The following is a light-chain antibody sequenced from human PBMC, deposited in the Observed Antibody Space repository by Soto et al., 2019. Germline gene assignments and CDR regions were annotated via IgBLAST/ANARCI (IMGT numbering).Light chain of an antibody. V-gene: IGLV2-23*01. CDR2: EGN. J-gene: IGLJ1*01. Sequence: QSVLTQPASVSGSPGQSITISCTGTSSDVGSYNLVSWYQQHPGKAPKLMIYEGNKRPSGVSNRFSGSKSANTASLTISGLQTEDEADYYCCSYAGTNTFVFGTGTKLTV. CDR3: CSYAGTNTFV. CDR1: SSDVGSYNL.